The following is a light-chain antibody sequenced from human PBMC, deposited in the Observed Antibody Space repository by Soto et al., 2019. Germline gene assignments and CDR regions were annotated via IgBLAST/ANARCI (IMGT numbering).Light chain of an antibody. CDR2: DVS. J-gene: IGLJ2*01. Sequence: QSALTQPASVSGSPGQSITISCTGTRSDVGGYNYVSWYQQHPGKAPKLMIYDVSNRPSGVSNRSSGSKSGNTASLTISGLEAEDEADYYCSSYTSSSTLVVFGGGTKLTVL. CDR1: RSDVGGYNY. V-gene: IGLV2-14*01. CDR3: SSYTSSSTLVV.